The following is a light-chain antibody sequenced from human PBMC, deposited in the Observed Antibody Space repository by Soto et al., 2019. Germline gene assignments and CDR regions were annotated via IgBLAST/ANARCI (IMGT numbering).Light chain of an antibody. CDR3: SSFASRNTGV. Sequence: QSVLTQPPSASGSPGQSVTISCTETSSDVGAYNNVSWYQQHAAKAPKLVIYEVTKRPSGVPDRFSASKSANTASLTVSGLQAEDEADYYCSSFASRNTGVFGGGSKLTAL. J-gene: IGLJ3*02. CDR1: SSDVGAYNN. V-gene: IGLV2-8*01. CDR2: EVT.